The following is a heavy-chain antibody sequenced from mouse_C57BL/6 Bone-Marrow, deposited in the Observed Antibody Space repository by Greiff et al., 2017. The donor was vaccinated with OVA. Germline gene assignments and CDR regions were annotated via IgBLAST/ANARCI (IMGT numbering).Heavy chain of an antibody. D-gene: IGHD1-1*01. J-gene: IGHJ3*01. V-gene: IGHV1-39*01. CDR1: GYSFTDYN. CDR2: INPNYGTT. CDR3: AQVPYGSSYGGFAY. Sequence: LVESGPELVKPGASVKISCKASGYSFTDYNMNWVKQSNGKSLEWIGVINPNYGTTSYNQKFKGKATLTVDQSSSTAYMQRNSLTSDDSAVYDCAQVPYGSSYGGFAYWGQGTLVTVSA.